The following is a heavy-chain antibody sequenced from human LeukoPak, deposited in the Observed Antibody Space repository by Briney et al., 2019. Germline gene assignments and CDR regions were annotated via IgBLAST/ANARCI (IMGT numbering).Heavy chain of an antibody. D-gene: IGHD3-10*01. Sequence: GGSLRLSCAASGFTFSSYAMHWVRQAPGKGLEWVAVISFDGSNKYYADSVKGRFTISRDNSKNTLYLQMNSLRAEDTAVYYCARDLNMVQGVIPFDHWGQGALVTVSS. V-gene: IGHV3-30-3*01. CDR1: GFTFSSYA. CDR3: ARDLNMVQGVIPFDH. CDR2: ISFDGSNK. J-gene: IGHJ4*02.